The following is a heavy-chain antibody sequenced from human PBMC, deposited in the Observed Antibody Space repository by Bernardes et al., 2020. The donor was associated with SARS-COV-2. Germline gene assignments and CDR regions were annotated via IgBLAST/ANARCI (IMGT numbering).Heavy chain of an antibody. CDR3: ARTKVYYDSNGQPAYYFDY. Sequence: SETLSLTCTVSGGSVNIGSDYWNWVLQPAGKGLEWIGRIYTSGITKYNPSLNSRVIISIDRSMNQFSLKLSSVTAADTAVYYCARTKVYYDSNGQPAYYFDYWGQGTLVTVSS. J-gene: IGHJ4*02. CDR2: IYTSGIT. V-gene: IGHV4-61*02. D-gene: IGHD3-22*01. CDR1: GGSVNIGSDY.